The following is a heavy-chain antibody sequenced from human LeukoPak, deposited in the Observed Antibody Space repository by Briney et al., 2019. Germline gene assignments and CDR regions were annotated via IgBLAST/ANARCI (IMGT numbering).Heavy chain of an antibody. J-gene: IGHJ4*02. D-gene: IGHD3-9*01. CDR1: GGSFSGYY. CDR2: INHSGST. V-gene: IGHV4-34*01. CDR3: ARVDPYDILTGYYSFIIDY. Sequence: KPSETLSLTCAVYGGSFSGYYWSWIRQPPGKGLEWIGEINHSGSTNYNPSLKSRVTISVDTSKNQFSLKLSFVTAADTAVYYCARVDPYDILTGYYSFIIDYWGQGTLVTVSS.